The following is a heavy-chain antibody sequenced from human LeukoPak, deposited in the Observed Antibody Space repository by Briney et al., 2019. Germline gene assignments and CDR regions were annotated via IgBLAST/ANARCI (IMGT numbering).Heavy chain of an antibody. Sequence: GGSLRLSCAASGFTFSSYAMSWVRQAPGKGLEWVSAISGSGGSTYYADSVKGRFTISRDNSKNTPYLQMNSLRAEDTAVYYSAKHPSPYCSGGSCYVDYWGQGTLVTVSS. CDR1: GFTFSSYA. D-gene: IGHD2-15*01. CDR3: AKHPSPYCSGGSCYVDY. CDR2: ISGSGGST. V-gene: IGHV3-23*01. J-gene: IGHJ4*02.